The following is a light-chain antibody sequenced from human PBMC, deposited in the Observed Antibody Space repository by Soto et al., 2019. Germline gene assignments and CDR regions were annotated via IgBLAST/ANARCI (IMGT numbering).Light chain of an antibody. CDR1: RGIRDY. CDR2: GVS. Sequence: DIQMTQSPSFVSASAGDRVTITCRASRGIRDYLNWYQQKPGKAPNLLIYGVSTLQSGVPSRFSGRGSGTDFTLTISSLQPEDFATYYCQQTYGTPWTFGQGTKVDIK. J-gene: IGKJ1*01. CDR3: QQTYGTPWT. V-gene: IGKV1-39*01.